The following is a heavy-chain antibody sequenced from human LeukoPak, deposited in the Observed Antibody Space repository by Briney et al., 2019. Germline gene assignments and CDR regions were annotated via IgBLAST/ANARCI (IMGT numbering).Heavy chain of an antibody. Sequence: GGSLRLSCAASGFTVSSNYMSWVRQAPGKGLEWVSVIYSGGSTYYADSVKGRFTISRDNSKNTLYLQMNCLRAEDTAVYYCARVSSYYDSSGYLGYWGQGTLVTVSS. D-gene: IGHD3-22*01. V-gene: IGHV3-66*01. CDR2: IYSGGST. J-gene: IGHJ4*02. CDR1: GFTVSSNY. CDR3: ARVSSYYDSSGYLGY.